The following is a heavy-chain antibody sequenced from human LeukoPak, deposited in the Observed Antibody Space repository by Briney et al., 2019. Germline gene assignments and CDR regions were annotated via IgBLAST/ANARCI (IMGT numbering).Heavy chain of an antibody. CDR3: ARIVVVPAAMYWFDP. J-gene: IGHJ5*02. CDR1: GGTLSSYA. V-gene: IGHV1-69*13. CDR2: IIPIFGTA. Sequence: GASVKVSCKASGGTLSSYAISWVRQAPGQGLEWMGGIIPIFGTANYAQKFQGRVTITADESTSTAYMELSSLRSEDTAVYYCARIVVVPAAMYWFDPWGQGTLVTVSS. D-gene: IGHD2-2*01.